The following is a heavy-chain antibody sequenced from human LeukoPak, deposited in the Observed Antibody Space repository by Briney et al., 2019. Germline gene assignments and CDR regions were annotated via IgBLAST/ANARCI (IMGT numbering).Heavy chain of an antibody. D-gene: IGHD2-2*01. J-gene: IGHJ4*02. CDR3: ARESYGTSVSY. Sequence: SETLSLTCAVYGGSFRGFYWSWIRKPPGKGLDWIGEINHSGSTNYNPSLKSRVTISVDTSKNQFSLKLRSVTAADTAVYYCARESYGTSVSYWGEGALVTVSS. CDR2: INHSGST. V-gene: IGHV4-34*01. CDR1: GGSFRGFY.